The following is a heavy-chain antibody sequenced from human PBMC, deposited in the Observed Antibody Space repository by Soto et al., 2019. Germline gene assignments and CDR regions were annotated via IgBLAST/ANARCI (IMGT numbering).Heavy chain of an antibody. V-gene: IGHV3-30*03. Sequence: QAHLVESGGGVVQPGRSLRLSCAASGFTFTSYGMHWVRQAPGTRLGWVAVISYDGGLQHYADSVKGRFTISRDNSKNMVLLQMNSLRAEDTAVYYWVSDRGYGHASVPYSWGQGTLFSVSS. CDR2: ISYDGGLQ. D-gene: IGHD5-18*01. CDR3: VSDRGYGHASVPYS. J-gene: IGHJ4*02. CDR1: GFTFTSYG.